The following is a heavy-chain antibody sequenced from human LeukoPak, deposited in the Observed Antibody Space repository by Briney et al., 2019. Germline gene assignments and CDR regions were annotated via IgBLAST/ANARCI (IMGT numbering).Heavy chain of an antibody. D-gene: IGHD4-17*01. J-gene: IGHJ4*02. V-gene: IGHV3-23*01. CDR2: IYYAGGDT. CDR1: GFTFNSYA. CDR3: AKDHGAAVEPRRFDY. Sequence: GGSLRLSCAASGFTFNSYAMSWVRQAPGKGPEWVSTIYYAGGDTYYADSVKGRFTVSRDNINNALHLQMDSLRVEDTAVYYCAKDHGAAVEPRRFDYWGRGTLVTVSS.